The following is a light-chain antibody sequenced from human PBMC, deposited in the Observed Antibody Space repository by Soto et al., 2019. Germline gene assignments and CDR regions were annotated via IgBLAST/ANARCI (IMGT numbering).Light chain of an antibody. CDR3: CSYGGRNTYV. CDR1: TSDVGSYKL. V-gene: IGLV2-23*01. CDR2: DDT. J-gene: IGLJ1*01. Sequence: QSVLTQPASVSGSPGQSITISCTGSTSDVGSYKLVSWYQQHPGKAPKLMIYDDTKRPSGVSTRFSGSKSASTASLTISGLQAEDEDDYYCCSYGGRNTYVFATGSQGHRP.